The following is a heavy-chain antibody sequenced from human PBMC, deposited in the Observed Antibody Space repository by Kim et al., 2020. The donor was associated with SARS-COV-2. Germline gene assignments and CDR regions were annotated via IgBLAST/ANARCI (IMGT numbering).Heavy chain of an antibody. CDR3: AREIELRYFDWLFHTDYYYGMDV. J-gene: IGHJ6*02. Sequence: ASVKVSCKTSGYTFSRYAMHWVRQAPGQGLEWMGWISAYNGNTNYAQKLQGRVTMTTDTSTSTAYMELRSLRSDDTAVYYCAREIELRYFDWLFHTDYYYGMDVWGQGTTVTVSS. CDR1: GYTFSRYA. V-gene: IGHV1-18*01. D-gene: IGHD3-9*01. CDR2: ISAYNGNT.